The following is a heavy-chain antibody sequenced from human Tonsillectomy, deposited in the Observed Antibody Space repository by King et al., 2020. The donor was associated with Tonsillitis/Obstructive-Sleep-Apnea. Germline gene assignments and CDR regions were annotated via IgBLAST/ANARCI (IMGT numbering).Heavy chain of an antibody. CDR2: IYYSEST. V-gene: IGHV4-39*01. Sequence: QLQESGPGLVKPSETLSLTCTVSGGSISSGRYYWGWIRQPPGKGLEWIGSIYYSESTNYTPSLKSRVTISLDTSKNQFSLKLSSVTAADTSVYYCARNHYSTHQGGYYYSYMDVWGKGTTVTVSS. CDR1: GGSISSGRYY. D-gene: IGHD2/OR15-2a*01. J-gene: IGHJ6*03. CDR3: ARNHYSTHQGGYYYSYMDV.